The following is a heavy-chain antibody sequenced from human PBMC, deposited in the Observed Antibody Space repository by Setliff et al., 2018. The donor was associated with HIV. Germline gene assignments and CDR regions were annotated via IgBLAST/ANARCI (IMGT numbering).Heavy chain of an antibody. CDR3: ATGITMAPDY. Sequence: SETLSLTCAVYGESFSEYYWTWIRQSPGKGLEWIGEINHSGSTNYNPSLKSRVTISVGKSKNQFSLSLSSVTAADTAVYYCATGITMAPDYWGQGSLVTVSS. V-gene: IGHV4-34*01. CDR1: GESFSEYY. CDR2: INHSGST. J-gene: IGHJ4*02. D-gene: IGHD1-20*01.